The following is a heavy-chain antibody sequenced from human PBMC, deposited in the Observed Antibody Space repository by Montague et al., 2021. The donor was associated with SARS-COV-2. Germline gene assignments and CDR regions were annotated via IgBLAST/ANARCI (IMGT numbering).Heavy chain of an antibody. CDR2: IYPEDSDT. D-gene: IGHD2-2*01. Sequence: QSGAEVKKPGESLKISCEGSGYSFTSYWIAWVRQMPGKGLEWMGIIYPEDSDTRYSPSFQGHVTISADKSMNTAFLQWSSLRASDTAIYYCARQVHIYCSSTSCPFDYWDQGTLVTVSS. CDR1: GYSFTSYW. J-gene: IGHJ4*02. CDR3: ARQVHIYCSSTSCPFDY. V-gene: IGHV5-51*01.